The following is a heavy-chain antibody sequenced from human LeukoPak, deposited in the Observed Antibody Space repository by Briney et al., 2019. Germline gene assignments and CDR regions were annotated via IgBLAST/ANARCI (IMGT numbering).Heavy chain of an antibody. CDR2: ITHSGNT. D-gene: IGHD2-2*01. J-gene: IGHJ6*03. CDR1: GGSLSGFH. V-gene: IGHV4-34*01. CDR3: ARGNLVVVPAANRAYSYMDV. Sequence: SETLSLTCALYGGSLSGFHWTWIRQPPGKGLEWIGEITHSGNTNYNPSLKSRVTMSLDTSKTQFSLKPSSVTAADTAVYYCARGNLVVVPAANRAYSYMDVWGKGTTVTVSS.